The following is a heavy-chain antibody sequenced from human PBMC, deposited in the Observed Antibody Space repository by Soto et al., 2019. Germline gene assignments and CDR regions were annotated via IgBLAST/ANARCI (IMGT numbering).Heavy chain of an antibody. V-gene: IGHV4-59*01. CDR1: GVSITTYY. D-gene: IGHD1-1*01. J-gene: IGHJ6*02. CDR2: IYSTGGS. CDR3: AKGLRAATPMDV. Sequence: PSETLSLTCTVSGVSITTYYWNWIRQPPGKGLEWVAYIYSTGGSNYNPSLRSRVTTSVDTSKNQFSLNLSSVTAADTGVYYCAKGLRAATPMDVWGQGTTVTVSS.